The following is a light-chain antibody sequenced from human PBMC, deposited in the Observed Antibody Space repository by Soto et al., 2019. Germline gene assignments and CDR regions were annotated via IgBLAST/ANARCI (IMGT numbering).Light chain of an antibody. J-gene: IGKJ2*01. CDR1: QNVISNY. Sequence: EIVLTQSPGTLSLSPGERGTLSCRASQNVISNYLAWYQQKPGQAPRLLIYDASRRATGIPDRFSGSGSGTDFTLTISRLEPEDCAVYYCQQYGGSPFTFGQGTKLEI. CDR2: DAS. CDR3: QQYGGSPFT. V-gene: IGKV3-20*01.